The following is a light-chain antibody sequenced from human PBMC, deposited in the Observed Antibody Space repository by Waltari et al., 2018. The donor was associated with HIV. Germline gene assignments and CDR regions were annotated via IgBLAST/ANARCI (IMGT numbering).Light chain of an antibody. V-gene: IGLV3-10*01. CDR1: ALPKKY. CDR2: VYN. J-gene: IGLJ3*02. Sequence: SYELTQPPSVSVSPGQTARITCSGDALPKKYASWYQQKSGQAPVLVIYVYNKRPSGIPEGFSGASSGAMATLTISRAQVEDEADYYCYSTVSIDNHRVFGGETKLTFL. CDR3: YSTVSIDNHRV.